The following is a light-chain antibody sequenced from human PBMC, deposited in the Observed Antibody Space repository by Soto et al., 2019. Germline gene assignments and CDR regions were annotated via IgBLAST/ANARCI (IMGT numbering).Light chain of an antibody. CDR2: EAS. CDR1: ISDVGSYNF. J-gene: IGLJ1*01. CDR3: VSYAGSYTYV. V-gene: IGLV2-23*01. Sequence: QSALTQPASVSASPGQSITISCTGTISDVGSYNFVSWNQQYPGKAPNVMIYEASKRHSGVSNRFSASKSGNTASLTISGLQADDEADYYCVSYAGSYTYVFGTRTKVT.